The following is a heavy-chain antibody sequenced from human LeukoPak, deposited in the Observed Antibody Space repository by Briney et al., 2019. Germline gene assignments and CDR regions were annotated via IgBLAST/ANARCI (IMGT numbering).Heavy chain of an antibody. CDR1: GFTFSRYA. CDR2: ISGSGAST. CDR3: PKDRIAASNYYFDY. J-gene: IGHJ4*02. Sequence: GGSLRLSCAASGFTFSRYAMSWVRQAPGKGLEWVSAISGSGASTYYADTVKGRFTISRDNSKNTLYLQMNSLRAEDTAVYYCPKDRIAASNYYFDYWGQGTLVTVSS. V-gene: IGHV3-23*01. D-gene: IGHD6-13*01.